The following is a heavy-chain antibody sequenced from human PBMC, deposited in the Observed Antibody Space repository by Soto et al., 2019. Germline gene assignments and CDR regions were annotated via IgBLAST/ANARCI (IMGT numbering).Heavy chain of an antibody. CDR3: ARDGVGSSAFWGYLDY. CDR1: ESISRGYG. J-gene: IGHJ4*02. D-gene: IGHD2-15*01. V-gene: IGHV3-33*01. CDR2: IRFDGSNI. Sequence: QVLLVESGGGVVQPGRSLRLSCAASESISRGYGMHWVRQAPGKGLEWVAIIRFDGSNINYADFVMGRFTISRDNSKNTLYLEMNSLRVEDTAVYYCARDGVGSSAFWGYLDYWGQGTLVTVSS.